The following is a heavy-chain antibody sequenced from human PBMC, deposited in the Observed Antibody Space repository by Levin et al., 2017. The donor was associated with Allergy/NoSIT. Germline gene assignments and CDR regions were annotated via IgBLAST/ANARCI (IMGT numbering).Heavy chain of an antibody. CDR3: VRHRIVGDAFSY. CDR1: GDTLTKYW. J-gene: IGHJ4*02. CDR2: IYLADSDT. D-gene: IGHD1-26*01. V-gene: IGHV5-51*01. Sequence: ASVKVSCKVSGDTLTKYWISWVRQVSGQGPEWMGMIYLADSDTRYSPSFQGHVTISADKSITTAYLQWGRLEASDTAMYYCVRHRIVGDAFSYWGRGALVTVSS.